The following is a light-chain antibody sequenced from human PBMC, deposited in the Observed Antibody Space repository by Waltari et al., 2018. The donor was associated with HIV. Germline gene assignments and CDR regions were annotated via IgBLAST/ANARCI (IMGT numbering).Light chain of an antibody. V-gene: IGLV2-23*02. CDR2: AVT. CDR3: CSYAGTSTYV. CDR1: TRDFASYNL. Sequence: QSALTQPASVSGSPGQSITISCTGTTRDFASYNLVSWYQPHPGKAPKVMIYAVTKRPSGVSDRFSGSKSGNTASLTISGLQAEDEADYYCCSYAGTSTYVFGTGTKVTVL. J-gene: IGLJ1*01.